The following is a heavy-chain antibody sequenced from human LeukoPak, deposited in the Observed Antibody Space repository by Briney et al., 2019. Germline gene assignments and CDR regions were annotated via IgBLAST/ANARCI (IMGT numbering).Heavy chain of an antibody. CDR2: IYYSGST. J-gene: IGHJ4*02. CDR3: ARQKAYYDILTGYYPRREVDY. Sequence: SETLSLTCTVSGGSICSSSYYWGWIRQPPGKGLEWIGSIYYSGSTYYNPSLKSRVTISVDTSKNQFSLKLSSVTAADTAVYYCARQKAYYDILTGYYPRREVDYWGQGTPVTVSS. D-gene: IGHD3-9*01. V-gene: IGHV4-39*01. CDR1: GGSICSSSYY.